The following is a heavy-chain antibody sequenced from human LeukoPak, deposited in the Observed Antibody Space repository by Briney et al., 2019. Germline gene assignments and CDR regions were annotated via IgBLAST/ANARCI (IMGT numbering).Heavy chain of an antibody. CDR1: GFSLSTSGVA. J-gene: IGHJ4*02. CDR3: AHQHYASGSFDD. Sequence: SGPTLVKPTQTLTLTRTFSGFSLSTSGVAAGWIRQPPGKALEWLALIYWNEDKRYSRSLKSRLTITKDTSRNQVVLTMTNMDPVDTATYYCAHQHYASGSFDDWGQGTLVTVSS. V-gene: IGHV2-5*01. D-gene: IGHD3-10*01. CDR2: IYWNEDK.